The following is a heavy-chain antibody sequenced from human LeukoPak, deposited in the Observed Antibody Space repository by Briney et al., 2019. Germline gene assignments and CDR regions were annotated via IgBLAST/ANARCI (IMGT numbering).Heavy chain of an antibody. CDR3: ARDHSSSSRFYYYYMDV. V-gene: IGHV1-46*01. CDR1: GYTFTSYY. CDR2: INPSGGST. Sequence: GASVKVSCKASGYTFTSYYMHWVRQAPGQGLEWMGIINPSGGSTSYAQKFQGRVTMTRDMSTSTVYMELSSLRSEDTAVYYCARDHSSSSRFYYYYMDVWGKGTTVTVSS. D-gene: IGHD6-6*01. J-gene: IGHJ6*03.